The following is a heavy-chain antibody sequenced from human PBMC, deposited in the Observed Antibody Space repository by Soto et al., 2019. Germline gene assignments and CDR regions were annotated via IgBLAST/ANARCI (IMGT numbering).Heavy chain of an antibody. CDR1: GGTFSSYA. D-gene: IGHD2-2*01. CDR2: IIPIFGTA. Sequence: SVKVSCKASGGTFSSYAISWVRQAPGQGLEWMGGIIPIFGTANYAQKFQGRVTITADESTNTAYMELSSLRSEDTAVYYCARGFQLRSSWFDPWGQGTLVTVSS. V-gene: IGHV1-69*13. CDR3: ARGFQLRSSWFDP. J-gene: IGHJ5*02.